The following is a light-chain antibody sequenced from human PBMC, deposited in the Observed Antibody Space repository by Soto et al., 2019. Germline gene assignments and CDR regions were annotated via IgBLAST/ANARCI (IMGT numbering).Light chain of an antibody. J-gene: IGLJ2*01. CDR1: SSNIGGTNY. CDR3: ASWDDTLGAVI. V-gene: IGLV1-47*02. CDR2: SNN. Sequence: QSVLTQPPSASGTPGQRVFISCSGSSSNIGGTNYAYWYQQLPGAAPKLLMHSNNLRPSGVPERISGSKSGTSASLAISGLRSEDEAVYYCASWDDTLGAVIFGGATKDTVL.